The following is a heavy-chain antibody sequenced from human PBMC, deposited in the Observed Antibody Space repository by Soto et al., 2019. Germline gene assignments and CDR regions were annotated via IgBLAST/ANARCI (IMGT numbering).Heavy chain of an antibody. CDR2: IYHSGST. CDR1: GGSISSGGYS. Sequence: SETLSLTCVVSGGSISSGGYSWSWIRQPPGKGLEWIGYIYHSGSTYYNPSLKSRVTISVDRSKNQFSLKLSSVTAADAAVYYCARDQFGKIDPWGQGTLVTVSS. V-gene: IGHV4-30-2*01. J-gene: IGHJ5*02. CDR3: ARDQFGKIDP. D-gene: IGHD3-10*01.